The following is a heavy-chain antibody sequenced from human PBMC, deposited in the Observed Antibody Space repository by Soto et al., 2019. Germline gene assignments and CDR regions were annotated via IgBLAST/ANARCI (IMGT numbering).Heavy chain of an antibody. CDR1: GSTFSNYD. J-gene: IGHJ4*02. Sequence: PVGSLRLSCEASGSTFSNYDMDWVRQAPGKGLEWVAIISFDGSKTYYADSVKGRFTVSRDNSKNTLFLQMNSLRPGDTATYYCVREGYSGSYAAFWGQGSLVTVSS. D-gene: IGHD1-26*01. CDR2: ISFDGSKT. CDR3: VREGYSGSYAAF. V-gene: IGHV3-30*03.